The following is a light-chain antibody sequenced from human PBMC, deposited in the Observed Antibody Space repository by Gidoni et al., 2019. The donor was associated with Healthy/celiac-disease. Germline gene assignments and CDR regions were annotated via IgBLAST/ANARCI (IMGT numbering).Light chain of an antibody. CDR2: RNN. CDR1: SSNIGSNY. CDR3: AAWDDSLSAHWV. J-gene: IGLJ3*02. Sequence: QSVLPQPPSASGTPGQRVTISCSGSSSNIGSNYVYWYQQLPGTAPKLLIYRNNQRPSGVPDRFSGSKPGTSASLAISGLRSEDEADYYCAAWDDSLSAHWVFGGGTKLTVL. V-gene: IGLV1-47*01.